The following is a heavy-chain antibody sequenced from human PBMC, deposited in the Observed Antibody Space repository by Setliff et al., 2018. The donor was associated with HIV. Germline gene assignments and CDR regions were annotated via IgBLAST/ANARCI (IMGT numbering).Heavy chain of an antibody. J-gene: IGHJ4*02. CDR1: GGSFIGSSFQ. V-gene: IGHV4-39*07. CDR3: ARGPPFAF. CDR2: IAYSGTTVYT. Sequence: SETLSLTCNVSGGSFIGSSFQSTWIRQPPGRGLEWIGDIAYSGTTVYTNYNPSLESRVTVSEDTSRHQFFLKLTSVTADDTGVYYCARGPPFAFWGQGLLVTVSS.